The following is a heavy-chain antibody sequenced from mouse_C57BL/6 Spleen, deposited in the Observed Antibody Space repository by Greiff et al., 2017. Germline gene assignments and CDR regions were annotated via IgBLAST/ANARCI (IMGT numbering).Heavy chain of an antibody. CDR3: ARGTGDWYFDV. V-gene: IGHV5-16*01. J-gene: IGHJ1*03. CDR2: INYDGSST. CDR1: GFTFSDYY. Sequence: DVKLVESEGGLVQPGSSMKLSCTASGFTFSDYYMAWVRQVPEKGLEWVANINYDGSSTYYLDSLKSRFIISRDNAKNILYLQMSSLKSEDTATYYCARGTGDWYFDVWGTGTTVTVSS.